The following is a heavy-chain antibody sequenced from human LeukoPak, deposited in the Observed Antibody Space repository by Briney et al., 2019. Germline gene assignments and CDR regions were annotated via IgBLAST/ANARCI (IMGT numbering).Heavy chain of an antibody. CDR3: ARTPYYYGSGSRPRYFDL. D-gene: IGHD3-10*01. CDR1: AGSISNHY. CDR2: IFYTGSY. J-gene: IGHJ2*01. Sequence: SETLSLTCAVAAGSISNHYWSWMRQSPGKGLEWIAYIFYTGSYNCNPSLKSRVYISVDTSKNQFSLNLTSVTAADTAVYYCARTPYYYGSGSRPRYFDLWGRGTLVTVSS. V-gene: IGHV4-59*11.